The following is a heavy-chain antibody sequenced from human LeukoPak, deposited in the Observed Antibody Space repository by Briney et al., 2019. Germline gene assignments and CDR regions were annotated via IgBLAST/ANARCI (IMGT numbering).Heavy chain of an antibody. D-gene: IGHD6-6*01. CDR3: ARDEGQLAGYYFDY. Sequence: SETLSLTCTVSGGSISSYYWSWIRQPAGKGLEWIGRIKTSGSTNYNPSLKSRVTMSVDTSKNQFYLKLTSVTAADTAVYYCARDEGQLAGYYFDYWGQGTLVTVSS. V-gene: IGHV4-4*07. CDR2: IKTSGST. J-gene: IGHJ4*02. CDR1: GGSISSYY.